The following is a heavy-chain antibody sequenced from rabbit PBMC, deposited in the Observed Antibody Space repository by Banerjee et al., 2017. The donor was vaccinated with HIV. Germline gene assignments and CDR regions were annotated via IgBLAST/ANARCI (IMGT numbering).Heavy chain of an antibody. Sequence: QSLEESGGDLVKPEGSLTLTCTASGIDFSSYYYMCWVRQAPGKGLEWIACIYTGSSGSTYYASWAKGRFTISKTSSTTVTLQMTSLTAADTATYFCARTYGIDGSDRFFTLWGQGTLVTVS. J-gene: IGHJ4*01. CDR1: GIDFSSYYY. V-gene: IGHV1S40*01. CDR2: IYTGSSGST. CDR3: ARTYGIDGSDRFFTL. D-gene: IGHD5-1*01.